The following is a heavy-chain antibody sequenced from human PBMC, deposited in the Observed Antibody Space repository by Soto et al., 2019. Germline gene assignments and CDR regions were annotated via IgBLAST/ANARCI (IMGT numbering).Heavy chain of an antibody. J-gene: IGHJ6*02. V-gene: IGHV4-30-2*01. CDR1: GGSISSGGYS. Sequence: ASETLSLTCAVSGGSISSGGYSWSWIRQPPGKGLEWIGYIYHSGSTYYNPSLKSRVTISVDRSKNQFSLKLSSVTAADTAVYYCARAYTGNYYDSSGYPYGMDVWGQGTTVTVSS. CDR3: ARAYTGNYYDSSGYPYGMDV. D-gene: IGHD3-22*01. CDR2: IYHSGST.